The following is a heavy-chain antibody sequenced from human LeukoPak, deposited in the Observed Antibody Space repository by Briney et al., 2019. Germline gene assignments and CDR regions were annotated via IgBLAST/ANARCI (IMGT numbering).Heavy chain of an antibody. J-gene: IGHJ4*02. Sequence: GGSLRLSCAASGFTFNSYWMSWVRQAPGEGLEWMGDFDPEDGETIYAQKFQGRVTMTEDTSTDTAYMELSSLRSEDTAVYYCATSRWWKGSGFPLLVPFDYWGQGTLVTVSS. V-gene: IGHV1-24*01. CDR2: FDPEDGET. CDR1: GFTFNSYW. CDR3: ATSRWWKGSGFPLLVPFDY. D-gene: IGHD3-3*01.